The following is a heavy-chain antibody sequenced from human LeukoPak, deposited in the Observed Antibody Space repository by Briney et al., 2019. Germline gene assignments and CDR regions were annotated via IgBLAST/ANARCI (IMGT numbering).Heavy chain of an antibody. D-gene: IGHD6-19*01. CDR2: ISGSGGST. CDR1: GFTFSSYA. CDR3: AKMYSNGWYFLFDY. J-gene: IGHJ4*02. V-gene: IGHV3-23*01. Sequence: GGSLRLSCAASGFTFSSYAMSWVRQAPGKGLEWVSAISGSGGSTYYADSVKGRFTISRDNSKNTLFLQMNSLRAEDTAVYYCAKMYSNGWYFLFDYWGQGTLVTVSS.